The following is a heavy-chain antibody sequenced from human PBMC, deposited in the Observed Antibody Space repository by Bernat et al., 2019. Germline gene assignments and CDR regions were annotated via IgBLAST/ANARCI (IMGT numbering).Heavy chain of an antibody. V-gene: IGHV2-5*02. J-gene: IGHJ5*01. D-gene: IGHD3-10*01. CDR3: ARCLYYVSGTYSNSRPFDS. Sequence: QITLKESGPTLVKPTQTLTLTCTFSGFSLTTIGLGVGWIRQPPGKALEWLARIYWDDDKRSSPSLTNRLTISKDTSINQVVLTLANVDPVDTATYYCARCLYYVSGTYSNSRPFDSWGQGILVTVSS. CDR2: IYWDDDK. CDR1: GFSLTTIGLG.